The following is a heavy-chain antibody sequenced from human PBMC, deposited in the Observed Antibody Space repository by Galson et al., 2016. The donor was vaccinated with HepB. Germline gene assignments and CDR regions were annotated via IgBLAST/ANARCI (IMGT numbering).Heavy chain of an antibody. J-gene: IGHJ4*02. CDR1: GFTFSRHW. CDR2: INYDGSAK. CDR3: AALDTAPFRDEGGY. D-gene: IGHD5-18*01. V-gene: IGHV3-7*02. Sequence: SLRLSCAAPGFTFSRHWMSWVRQAPGKGLEWVACINYDGSAKYYVDSVKGRFTISRDNAKNSLYLQMNSLTAEDTAVYSCAALDTAPFRDEGGYWGQGSLVTVSS.